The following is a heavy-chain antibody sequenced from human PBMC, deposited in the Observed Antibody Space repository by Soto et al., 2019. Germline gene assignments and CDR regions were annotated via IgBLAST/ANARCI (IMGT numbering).Heavy chain of an antibody. CDR1: GFTFSSYA. J-gene: IGHJ4*02. CDR3: ARSKRGCSDY. Sequence: QVQLVESGGGVVQPGRSLRLSCAASGFTFSSYAMHWVRQAPGKGLEWVAVISYDGSNKYYADSVKGRFTISRDNSKNTLSLQMNSLRAEDTAVYYCARSKRGCSDYWGQGTLVTVSS. D-gene: IGHD2-15*01. V-gene: IGHV3-30-3*01. CDR2: ISYDGSNK.